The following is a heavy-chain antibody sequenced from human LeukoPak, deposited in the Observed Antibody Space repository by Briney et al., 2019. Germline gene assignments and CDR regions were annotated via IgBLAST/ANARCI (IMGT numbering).Heavy chain of an antibody. D-gene: IGHD5-18*01. J-gene: IGHJ6*02. V-gene: IGHV1-18*01. CDR2: ISAYNGNT. Sequence: ASVKVSCKASGYTFTSYGISWVRQAPGQGLEWMGWISAYNGNTSYAQKLQGRVTMTTDTSTSTAYMELRSLRSDDTAVYYCARADTAMVMSYYYGMDVWGQGTTVTVSS. CDR1: GYTFTSYG. CDR3: ARADTAMVMSYYYGMDV.